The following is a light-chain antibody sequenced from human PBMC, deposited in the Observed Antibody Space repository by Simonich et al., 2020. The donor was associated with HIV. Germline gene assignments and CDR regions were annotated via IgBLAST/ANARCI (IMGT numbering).Light chain of an antibody. V-gene: IGKV4-1*01. CDR1: QRVLYSSNNKNY. CDR3: QQYYNTPS. J-gene: IGKJ1*01. Sequence: DIVMTQSPDSLAVSLGERATINCKPSQRVLYSSNNKNYLAWYQQKPGQPPKLLIYWASTRESGVPDRFSGSGSGTDFTLTISSLQAEDVAVYFCQQYYNTPSFGQGTKVEVK. CDR2: WAS.